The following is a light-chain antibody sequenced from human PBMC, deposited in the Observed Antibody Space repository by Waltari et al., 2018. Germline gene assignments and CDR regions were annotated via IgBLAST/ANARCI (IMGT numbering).Light chain of an antibody. CDR2: DAS. Sequence: DIQMTQSPSSLSASVGDRVTITCQASQDISNYLNWYQQKPGKAPKLLIYDASNLETGVPSRFSGSGSGTDFTLTISSLEPEDFATYYCQQGNDFPLTFGGGTKVEI. CDR1: QDISNY. CDR3: QQGNDFPLT. J-gene: IGKJ4*01. V-gene: IGKV1-33*01.